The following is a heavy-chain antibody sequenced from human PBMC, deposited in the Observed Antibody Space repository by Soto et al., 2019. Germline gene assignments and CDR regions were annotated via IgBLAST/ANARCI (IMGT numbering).Heavy chain of an antibody. CDR2: ISGSGSRT. J-gene: IGHJ3*02. Sequence: GGSLRLSCAASGFTFSSYAMSWVRQAPGKGLEWVSAISGSGSRTYYADSVKGRFTFSRDNSKKTLYLQMNSLRAEDTAVYFCAKGTYRDYVYWDHAFNIWGQGTMVTVSS. CDR1: GFTFSSYA. D-gene: IGHD4-17*01. CDR3: AKGTYRDYVYWDHAFNI. V-gene: IGHV3-23*01.